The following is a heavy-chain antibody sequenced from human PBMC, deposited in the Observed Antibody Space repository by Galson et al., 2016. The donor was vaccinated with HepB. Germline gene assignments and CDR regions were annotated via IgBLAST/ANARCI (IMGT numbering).Heavy chain of an antibody. Sequence: CAISGDSVSSNSAAWNWIRQSPSRGLEWLGRTYYRSKWYNDYAVSVKSRISINPGTSKNQFSLQLSSVTPEDTAVYYCVRHHGAFDSWGQGTLVTVSS. CDR1: GDSVSSNSAA. CDR3: VRHHGAFDS. J-gene: IGHJ4*02. CDR2: TYYRSKWYN. D-gene: IGHD3-10*01. V-gene: IGHV6-1*01.